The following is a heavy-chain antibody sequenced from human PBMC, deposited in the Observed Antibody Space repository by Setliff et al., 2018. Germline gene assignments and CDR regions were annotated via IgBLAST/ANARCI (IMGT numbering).Heavy chain of an antibody. Sequence: ASVKVSCKASGYSFTDYYMHWVRQVPGRGLEWMGFINPKSDNTSYEQKFQGRVTVTKDTSISTAYMELSGLRSDDTALYYCARGRIGSTWTGDYWGQGTLVTVSS. CDR3: ARGRIGSTWTGDY. J-gene: IGHJ4*02. D-gene: IGHD2-2*01. CDR2: INPKSDNT. CDR1: GYSFTDYY. V-gene: IGHV1-2*02.